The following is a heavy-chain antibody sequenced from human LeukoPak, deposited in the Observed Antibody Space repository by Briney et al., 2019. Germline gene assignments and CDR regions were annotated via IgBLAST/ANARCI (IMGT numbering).Heavy chain of an antibody. CDR3: AREYSAFDY. CDR2: IYYSGST. V-gene: IGHV4-61*08. J-gene: IGHJ4*02. D-gene: IGHD5-12*01. CDR1: GDPISSYSDY. Sequence: PSETLSLTCTVSGDPISSYSDYKWTWIWQPPGKGLEWIGYIYYSGSTNYNPSLKSRVTISVDTSKNQFSVKLTSVTAADTAVYYCAREYSAFDYWGQGSLVTVSS.